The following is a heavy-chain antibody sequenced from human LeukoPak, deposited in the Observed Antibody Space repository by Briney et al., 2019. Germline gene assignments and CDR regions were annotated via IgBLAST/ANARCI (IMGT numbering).Heavy chain of an antibody. CDR3: ARESGYAVGDY. J-gene: IGHJ4*02. Sequence: GGSLRLSCAASGFTFSSYAMHWVRQAPAKGLEWVSVIYSGGSTYYADSVKGRFTVSRDNSKNTLYLQMNSLRAEDTAMYYCARESGYAVGDYWGQGTLVTVSS. D-gene: IGHD5-12*01. CDR2: IYSGGST. V-gene: IGHV3-53*01. CDR1: GFTFSSYA.